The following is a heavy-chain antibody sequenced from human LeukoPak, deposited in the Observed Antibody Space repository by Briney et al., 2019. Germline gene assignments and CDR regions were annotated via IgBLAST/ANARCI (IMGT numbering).Heavy chain of an antibody. CDR1: GFTFSTYG. V-gene: IGHV3-30*02. CDR3: ARDRLGDYGIRGAFDI. Sequence: GGSLRLSCAASGFTFSTYGMHWVRQAPGKGLEWVAVIRYDGSNKYYADSVKGRFTISRDNSKNTLYLQMNSLRVEDTAVYYCARDRLGDYGIRGAFDIWGQGTMVTVSS. J-gene: IGHJ3*02. D-gene: IGHD4-17*01. CDR2: IRYDGSNK.